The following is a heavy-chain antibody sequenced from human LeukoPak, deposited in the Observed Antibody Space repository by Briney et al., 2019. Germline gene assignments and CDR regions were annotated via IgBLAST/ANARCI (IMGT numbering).Heavy chain of an antibody. CDR1: GFTVNSNY. V-gene: IGHV3-66*02. Sequence: GGSLRLSCAASGFTVNSNYMTWVRQAPGKGLEWVSVIYSGGSTYYADSVRGRFTISRDNSKNTLYLQMNTLRTEDTAVYYCARGLPWLLDWGQGTLVTVSS. CDR3: ARGLPWLLD. J-gene: IGHJ4*02. CDR2: IYSGGST. D-gene: IGHD3-22*01.